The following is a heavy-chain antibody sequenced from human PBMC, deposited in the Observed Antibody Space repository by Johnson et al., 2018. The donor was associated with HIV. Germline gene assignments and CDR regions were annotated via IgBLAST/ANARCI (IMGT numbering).Heavy chain of an antibody. CDR2: IWYDGSNK. J-gene: IGHJ3*02. V-gene: IGHV3-33*01. Sequence: QVQLVESGGGVVQPGRSLRLSCAASGFTFSSYGMYWVRQAPGKGLEWVAVIWYDGSNKYYADSVKGRFTISRDNSNNTLYLQMNSLRAEDTAVYYCARDVTAGNDAFDIWGQGTMVTVSS. CDR3: ARDVTAGNDAFDI. D-gene: IGHD1-1*01. CDR1: GFTFSSYG.